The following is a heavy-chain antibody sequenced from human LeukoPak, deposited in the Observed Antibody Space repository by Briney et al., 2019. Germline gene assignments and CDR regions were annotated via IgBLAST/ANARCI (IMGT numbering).Heavy chain of an antibody. CDR3: ARAGWDYYGSGSYYPNYYYYYYMVV. Sequence: PSETLSLTCAVYGGSFSGYYWSWIRQPPGKGLEWIGEINHSGSTNYNPSLKSRVTISVDTSKNQFSLKLSSVTAADTAVYYCARAGWDYYGSGSYYPNYYYYYYMVVWGKGTTVTISS. J-gene: IGHJ6*03. CDR1: GGSFSGYY. D-gene: IGHD3-10*01. V-gene: IGHV4-34*01. CDR2: INHSGST.